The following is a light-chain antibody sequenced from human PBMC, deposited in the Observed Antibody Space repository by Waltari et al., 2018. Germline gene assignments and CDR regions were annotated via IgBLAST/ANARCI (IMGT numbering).Light chain of an antibody. CDR2: GAT. CDR3: QQSYSNPPWT. CDR1: ETVNSD. V-gene: IGKV1-39*01. J-gene: IGKJ1*01. Sequence: EIQMTQSPSSLSASIGDRVIITCRASETVNSDLNWFQQKAGKAPSLLIYGATTLESGVPSRVSGSGSGTEFTLTISSLQPEDFATYICQQSYSNPPWTFGQGTKVEVK.